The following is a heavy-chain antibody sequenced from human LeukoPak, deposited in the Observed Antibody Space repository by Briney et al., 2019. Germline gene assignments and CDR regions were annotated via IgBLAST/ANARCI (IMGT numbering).Heavy chain of an antibody. CDR2: IHNTGST. CDR1: GGSISSHY. Sequence: PSETLSLTCTVSGGSISSHYWSWVRQPAGRGLEWIGRIHNTGSTNYNPSLKSRLTISLDKSKNQFSLDLTSVTAADTAVYFCARGQGLAAAGSIWFGLWGQGILVTVSS. J-gene: IGHJ5*02. D-gene: IGHD6-13*01. CDR3: ARGQGLAAAGSIWFGL. V-gene: IGHV4-4*07.